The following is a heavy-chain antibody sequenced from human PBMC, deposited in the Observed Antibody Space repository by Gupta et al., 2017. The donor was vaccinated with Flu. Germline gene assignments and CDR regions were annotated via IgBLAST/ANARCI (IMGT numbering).Heavy chain of an antibody. D-gene: IGHD3-16*01. CDR2: FVHTGGPT. V-gene: IGHV3-23*01. J-gene: IGHJ6*02. CDR1: GFTINSYT. CDR3: AKDKIWGDGAWDMDV. Sequence: DVQLLQSGGGLVRPGGSLRLSCAASGFTINSYTMSWVRQTPGKGLEWVSGFVHTGGPTYYANSVKGRFTMSIDNSKNTLYLQMNSLRDEDTAMYYCAKDKIWGDGAWDMDVWGRGTTVTVSS.